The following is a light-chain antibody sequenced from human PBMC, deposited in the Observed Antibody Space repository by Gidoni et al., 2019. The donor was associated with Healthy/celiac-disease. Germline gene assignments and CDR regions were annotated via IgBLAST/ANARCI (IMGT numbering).Light chain of an antibody. J-gene: IGLJ1*01. CDR1: SSDIGGYNY. V-gene: IGLV2-14*01. CDR2: EVI. Sequence: QSSLPPPASVSGSPGQSITISCTGTSSDIGGYNYVSWYQQPPGKAPKLMIYEVINRPSGVSNRFSGSKSGNTASLTISGLQAEDEADYYCSSYTSSSTFLYVFGTGTKVTAL. CDR3: SSYTSSSTFLYV.